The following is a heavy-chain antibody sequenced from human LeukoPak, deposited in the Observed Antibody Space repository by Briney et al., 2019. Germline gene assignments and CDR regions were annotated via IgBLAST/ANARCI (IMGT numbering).Heavy chain of an antibody. CDR1: GFTFASYA. CDR2: ITNNGDTT. D-gene: IGHD4-17*01. Sequence: PGGSLRLSCAASGFTFASYAMRWVRQAPGKGLEWVSSITNNGDTTYYADSVKGRFTISRDNSKNTLYLQMNSLRAEDTAAYHCAKGRNEDGDAALNYWGQGTLVTVSS. V-gene: IGHV3-23*01. J-gene: IGHJ4*02. CDR3: AKGRNEDGDAALNY.